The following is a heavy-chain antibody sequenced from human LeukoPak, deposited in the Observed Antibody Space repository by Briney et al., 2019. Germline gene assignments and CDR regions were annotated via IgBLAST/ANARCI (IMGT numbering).Heavy chain of an antibody. D-gene: IGHD6-19*01. CDR3: ASDQGYSSGWYSRRNAFDI. CDR2: IYQSGST. J-gene: IGHJ3*02. Sequence: SGTLSLTCAVSGGSISSSNWWSWVRQPPGKGLEWIGEIYQSGSTNYNPSLKSRVTISVDKSKNQFSRKLSSVTAKDTAVYYCASDQGYSSGWYSRRNAFDIWGQGTMVTVSS. CDR1: GGSISSSNW. V-gene: IGHV4-4*02.